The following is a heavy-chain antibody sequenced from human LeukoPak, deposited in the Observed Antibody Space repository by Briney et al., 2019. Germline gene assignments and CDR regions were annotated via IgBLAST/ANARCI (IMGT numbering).Heavy chain of an antibody. D-gene: IGHD2-2*01. CDR3: EAARTGYCSSTSCYGPYYYMDV. J-gene: IGHJ6*03. CDR1: GFTFSSYS. CDR2: ISSSSSYI. Sequence: PGGSLRLSCAASGFTFSSYSMNWVRQAPGKGLEWVSSISSSSSYIYYADSVKGRFTISRDNAKNSLYLQMNSLRAEDTAVYYCEAARTGYCSSTSCYGPYYYMDVWGKGTTVTVSS. V-gene: IGHV3-21*01.